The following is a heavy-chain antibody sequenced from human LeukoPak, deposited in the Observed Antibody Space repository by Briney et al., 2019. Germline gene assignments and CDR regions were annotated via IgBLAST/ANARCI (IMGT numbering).Heavy chain of an antibody. CDR2: ISGSAGII. V-gene: IGHV3-23*01. Sequence: GGSLRLSCAASGFTFSSYTMSWVRQAPRKGLEWVSAISGSAGIIYDADSVKGRFTISRDNSKNTLYLQMNSLRAEDTAVYYCAKIRVSSGWYYFDYWGQGTLVTVSS. CDR1: GFTFSSYT. D-gene: IGHD6-19*01. J-gene: IGHJ4*02. CDR3: AKIRVSSGWYYFDY.